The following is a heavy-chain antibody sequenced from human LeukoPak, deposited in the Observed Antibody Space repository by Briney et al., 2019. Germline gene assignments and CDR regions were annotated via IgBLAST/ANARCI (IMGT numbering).Heavy chain of an antibody. CDR1: GFTFSPYA. J-gene: IGHJ3*02. CDR3: AKEANWGPNAAFDI. Sequence: PGGSLRLSCAASGFTFSPYAMHWVRQAPGKGLEWVALISYDGSNTYYAGSVKGRFTISRDNSKNTLYLQMNSLRAEDTAIYYCAKEANWGPNAAFDIWGQGTMVTVSS. V-gene: IGHV3-30-3*01. D-gene: IGHD7-27*01. CDR2: ISYDGSNT.